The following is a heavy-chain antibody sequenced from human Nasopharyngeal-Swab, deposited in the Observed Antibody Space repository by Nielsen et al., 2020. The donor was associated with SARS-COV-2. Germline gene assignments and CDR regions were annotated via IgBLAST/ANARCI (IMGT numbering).Heavy chain of an antibody. V-gene: IGHV3-13*01. J-gene: IGHJ6*02. CDR2: IGTAGDT. Sequence: GESLKISCAASGFTFSNYDMHGVRQATGKGLEWVSAIGTAGDTYSPGCVNGRITISRENAKNSLYLQVNSLRDGDTAVYYCARGYYYDSSGYRPRGMDVSGPGTTVTVSS. CDR1: GFTFSNYD. CDR3: ARGYYYDSSGYRPRGMDV. D-gene: IGHD3-22*01.